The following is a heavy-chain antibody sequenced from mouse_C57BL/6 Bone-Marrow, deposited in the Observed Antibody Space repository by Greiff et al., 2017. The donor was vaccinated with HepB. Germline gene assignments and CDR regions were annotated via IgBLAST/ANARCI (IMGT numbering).Heavy chain of an antibody. J-gene: IGHJ4*01. CDR3: ARSVFRMVSYYAMDY. D-gene: IGHD2-10*02. Sequence: VQLKQPGAELVMPGASVKLSCKASGYTFTSYWMHWVKQRPGQGLEWIGEIDPSDSYTNYNQKFKGKSTLTVDKSSSTAYMQLSSLTSEDSAVYYCARSVFRMVSYYAMDYWGQGTSVTVSS. CDR1: GYTFTSYW. V-gene: IGHV1-69*01. CDR2: IDPSDSYT.